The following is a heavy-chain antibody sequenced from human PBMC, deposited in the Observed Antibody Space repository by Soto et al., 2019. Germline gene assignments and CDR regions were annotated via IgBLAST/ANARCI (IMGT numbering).Heavy chain of an antibody. Sequence: QVQLQESGPGLVKPSETLSLTCTVSGAPISSYYWGWIRQPPGKGLEWVGYIYYTGTTDYNPSLKSRGHLSSYPSKTPVSPRLGSVTGPGTGRYYCARYLGTGYLGFWGRGTLVTFSS. J-gene: IGHJ2*01. CDR1: GAPISSYY. D-gene: IGHD2-8*02. CDR2: IYYTGTT. CDR3: ARYLGTGYLGF. V-gene: IGHV4-59*08.